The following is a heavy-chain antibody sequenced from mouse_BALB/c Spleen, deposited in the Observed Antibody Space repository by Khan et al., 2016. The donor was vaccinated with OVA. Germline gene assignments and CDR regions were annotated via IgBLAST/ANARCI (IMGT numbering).Heavy chain of an antibody. CDR2: INPSNNYT. J-gene: IGHJ3*01. V-gene: IGHV1-4*01. CDR3: VREGAYFRYSGGFAY. CDR1: GYTFTSYT. Sequence: QVQLKQSGAELARPGASVKMSCKASGYTFTSYTMHWVRQRPGQALEWIGHINPSNNYTNYNQNFKDKAALIVDKSSSPAYMQLSSLTSEDSAVYYCVREGAYFRYSGGFAYWGQGTLVTVSA. D-gene: IGHD2-14*01.